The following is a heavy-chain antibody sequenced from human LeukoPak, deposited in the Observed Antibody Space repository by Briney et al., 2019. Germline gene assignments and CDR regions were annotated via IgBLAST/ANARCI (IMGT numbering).Heavy chain of an antibody. D-gene: IGHD6-13*01. CDR2: INPSGGRT. CDR1: GYTFTSYY. V-gene: IGHV1-46*01. Sequence: ASVKVSCKASGYTFTSYYMNWVRQAPGQGREWRGIINPSGGRTSYAQKFQGRVTMTSDTSITTAYMELSRLRSDDTAVYYCARLSAGWAYYFDYWGQGTLVTVSS. CDR3: ARLSAGWAYYFDY. J-gene: IGHJ4*02.